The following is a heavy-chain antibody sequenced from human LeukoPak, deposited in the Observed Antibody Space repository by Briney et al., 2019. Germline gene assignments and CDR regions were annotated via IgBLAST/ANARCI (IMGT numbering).Heavy chain of an antibody. CDR2: ISWNSGGI. Sequence: PGRSLRLSCAASGFTFDDYAMHWVWQAPGKGLEWVSGISWNSGGIAYADSVKGRFTISRDNAKNSLYLQMNSLRAEDTALYYCAKDRTYGYSSSPHFDPWGQGTLVTVSS. J-gene: IGHJ5*02. CDR1: GFTFDDYA. V-gene: IGHV3-9*01. CDR3: AKDRTYGYSSSPHFDP. D-gene: IGHD6-13*01.